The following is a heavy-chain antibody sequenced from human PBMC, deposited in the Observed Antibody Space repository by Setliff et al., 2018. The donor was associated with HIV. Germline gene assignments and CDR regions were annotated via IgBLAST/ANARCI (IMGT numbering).Heavy chain of an antibody. V-gene: IGHV3-21*04. Sequence: GGSLRLSCAASGFTFSNYNMNWVRQAPGKGLEWVSSISSSSSYIYYADSMKGRFTISRDNAKNSLYLQMNSLRAEDTAIYYCAKGYYYDRVEGFDIWGQGTMVTVSS. J-gene: IGHJ3*02. CDR1: GFTFSNYN. CDR2: ISSSSSYI. D-gene: IGHD3-22*01. CDR3: AKGYYYDRVEGFDI.